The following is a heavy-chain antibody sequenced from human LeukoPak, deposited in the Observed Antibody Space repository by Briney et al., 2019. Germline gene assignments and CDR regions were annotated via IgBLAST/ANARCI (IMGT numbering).Heavy chain of an antibody. J-gene: IGHJ4*02. D-gene: IGHD2-15*01. CDR1: GGSFWGYY. CDR2: INHSGST. CDR3: ARGGVKDSPSY. V-gene: IGHV4-34*01. Sequence: PSETLSLTCAVYGGSFWGYYWSWLRQPPGKGLEWIGEINHSGSTNYNPSLKSRVTISVDTSKNQFSLKLSSVTAADTAVYYCARGGVKDSPSYWGQGTLVTVSS.